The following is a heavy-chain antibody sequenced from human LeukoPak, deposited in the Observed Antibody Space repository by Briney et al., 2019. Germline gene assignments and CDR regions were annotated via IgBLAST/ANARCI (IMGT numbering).Heavy chain of an antibody. CDR1: GFTFSSYG. D-gene: IGHD4-11*01. CDR3: TGHHQAYSRTY. J-gene: IGHJ4*02. V-gene: IGHV3-23*01. CDR2: ISGSGGST. Sequence: PGGSLRLSCAASGFTFSSYGMSWVRQAPGKGLEWVSAISGSGGSTYYADSVKGRFTISRDNSKNTLYLQMNSLRAEDTAVYYCTGHHQAYSRTYWGQGTLVTVSS.